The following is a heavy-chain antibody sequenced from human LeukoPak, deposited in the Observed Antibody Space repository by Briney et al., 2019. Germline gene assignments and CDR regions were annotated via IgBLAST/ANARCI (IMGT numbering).Heavy chain of an antibody. D-gene: IGHD4-17*01. CDR2: INPSGGST. J-gene: IGHJ4*02. CDR3: ARGPRVDYGDYYFDY. V-gene: IGHV1-46*01. CDR1: GYTFTSYY. Sequence: ASVKVSCKASGYTFTSYYMHWVRQAPGQGLEWMGIINPSGGSTSYAHKFQGRVTMTRDTSTSTVYMKLSSLRSEDTAVYYCARGPRVDYGDYYFDYWGQGTLVTVSS.